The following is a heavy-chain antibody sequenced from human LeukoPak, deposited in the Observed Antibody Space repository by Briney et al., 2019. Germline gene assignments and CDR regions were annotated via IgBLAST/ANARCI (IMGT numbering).Heavy chain of an antibody. CDR2: IYSGGST. D-gene: IGHD4-17*01. Sequence: GGSLRLSCAASGFTFSSNYMSWVRQAPGKGLEWVSVIYSGGSTYYADSVKGRFTISRDNSKNTLYLQMNSLRAEDTAVYYCARQIYGDYISKDNWFDPWGQGTLVTVSS. J-gene: IGHJ5*02. CDR3: ARQIYGDYISKDNWFDP. V-gene: IGHV3-66*02. CDR1: GFTFSSNY.